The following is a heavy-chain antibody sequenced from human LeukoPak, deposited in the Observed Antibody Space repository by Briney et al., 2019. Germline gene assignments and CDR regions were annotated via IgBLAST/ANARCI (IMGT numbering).Heavy chain of an antibody. V-gene: IGHV3-74*01. CDR1: GFTFSSYG. D-gene: IGHD5-18*01. Sequence: PGGALRLSCAASGFTFSSYGMHWVRQPRGKGGVWVALVKGDGTTTISAASVKAPFTISRDNAKNTLYLQMNSLRADDSGVYYCATGHSYGYDYWGQGVLVTVSS. CDR2: VKGDGTTT. CDR3: ATGHSYGYDY. J-gene: IGHJ4*02.